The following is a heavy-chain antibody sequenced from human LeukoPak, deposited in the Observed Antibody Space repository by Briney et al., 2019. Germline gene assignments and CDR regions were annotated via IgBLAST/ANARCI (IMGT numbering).Heavy chain of an antibody. CDR3: AIRIAAARIGGIDY. CDR2: INHSGST. V-gene: IGHV4-34*01. J-gene: IGHJ4*02. CDR1: GWSFSGYY. D-gene: IGHD6-13*01. Sequence: SETLSRTCAVYGWSFSGYYWSWLRQPPGKGLEWIGEINHSGSTNYNPSLKSRVTIAVDTSKNQFSLKLSSVTAADTAVYYRAIRIAAARIGGIDYGGQGTLVTVSS.